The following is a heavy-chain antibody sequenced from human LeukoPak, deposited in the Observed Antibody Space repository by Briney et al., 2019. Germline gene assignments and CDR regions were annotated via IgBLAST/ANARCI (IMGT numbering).Heavy chain of an antibody. Sequence: GGSLRLSCAASGFTVSSNYMSWVRQAPGKGLEWVSVIYSGGSTYYADSVKGRFTISRDNSKNTLNLQMNSLRAEDTAVFYCAKDLPGPIVVVAASNYWGQGTLVTVSS. CDR2: IYSGGST. CDR3: AKDLPGPIVVVAASNY. V-gene: IGHV3-53*01. D-gene: IGHD2-15*01. CDR1: GFTVSSNY. J-gene: IGHJ4*02.